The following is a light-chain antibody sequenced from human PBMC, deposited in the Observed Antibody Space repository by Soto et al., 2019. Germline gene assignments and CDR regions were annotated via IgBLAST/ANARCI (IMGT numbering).Light chain of an antibody. CDR3: QHYNNWWT. J-gene: IGKJ1*01. CDR2: GAS. CDR1: QDIDNY. V-gene: IGKV1D-8*01. Sequence: VIWMTQSPSLVSASTGDRVTINCRMSQDIDNYLAWYQQKPGKAPELLVYGASTLQSGVPARFSGSGSGTDFTLTISCLQSEDFAVYYCQHYNNWWTFGQGTKVEIK.